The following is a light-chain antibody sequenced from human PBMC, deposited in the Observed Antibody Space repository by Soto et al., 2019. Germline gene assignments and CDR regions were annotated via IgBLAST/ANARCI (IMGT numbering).Light chain of an antibody. J-gene: IGKJ2*01. CDR1: QSISSW. Sequence: DIQLTQSPSTLSASVGDRVTITCRASQSISSWLAWYQQKPGKAPKLLIYKASSLESGVPSRFSGSGSGTEFTLTISSLQPDDFAPYYCQQYKSYPSTFGQGTKLEIK. CDR3: QQYKSYPST. CDR2: KAS. V-gene: IGKV1-5*03.